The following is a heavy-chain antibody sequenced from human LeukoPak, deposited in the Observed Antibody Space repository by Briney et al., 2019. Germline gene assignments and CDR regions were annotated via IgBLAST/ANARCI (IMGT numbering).Heavy chain of an antibody. Sequence: PGGSLRVSCAASGFTFSSYWMHWVRQAPGKGLVWVSRINSDGSSTSYADSVKGRFTISRDDAKNTLYLQMNSLRAEDTAVYYSARDGAYYGSGSYRYYYYYYGMDVWGKGTTVTVSS. V-gene: IGHV3-74*01. CDR2: INSDGSST. J-gene: IGHJ6*04. D-gene: IGHD3-10*01. CDR3: ARDGAYYGSGSYRYYYYYYGMDV. CDR1: GFTFSSYW.